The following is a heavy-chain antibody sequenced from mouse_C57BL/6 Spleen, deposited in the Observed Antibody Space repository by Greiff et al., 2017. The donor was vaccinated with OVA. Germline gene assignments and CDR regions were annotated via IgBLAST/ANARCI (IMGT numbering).Heavy chain of an antibody. D-gene: IGHD2-5*01. Sequence: EVKLVESGGDLVKPGGSLKLSCAASGFTFSSYGMSWVRQTPDKRLEWVATISSGGSYTYYPDSVKGRFTISRDNAKNTLYLQMSSLKSEDTAIYYCARHYSNLSIYAMDYWGQGTSVTVSS. CDR1: GFTFSSYG. V-gene: IGHV5-6*01. CDR2: ISSGGSYT. J-gene: IGHJ4*01. CDR3: ARHYSNLSIYAMDY.